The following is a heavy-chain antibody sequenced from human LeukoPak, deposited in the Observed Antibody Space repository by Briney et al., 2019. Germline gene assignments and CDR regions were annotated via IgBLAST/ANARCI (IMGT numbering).Heavy chain of an antibody. CDR1: GFTFSSYG. Sequence: GGSLRLSCAASGFTFSSYGMHWVRQAPGKGLEWVAFIRYDGSNKYYADSVKGRFTISRDNSKNTLYLQMNSLRAEDTAVYYCAKDMYYDFWSGYPDYWGQGTLATVSS. V-gene: IGHV3-30*02. CDR2: IRYDGSNK. D-gene: IGHD3-3*01. J-gene: IGHJ4*02. CDR3: AKDMYYDFWSGYPDY.